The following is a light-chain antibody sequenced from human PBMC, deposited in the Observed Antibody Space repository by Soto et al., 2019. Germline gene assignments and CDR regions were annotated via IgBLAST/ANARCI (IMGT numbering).Light chain of an antibody. Sequence: DIQMTQSPSSLSASVGDRVTITCRASLGISNYLAWYQQKPGKVPKLLIYAASTLQSGVPSRLIGSGSGTDLTLTISGLQPEDVATYYCQKCNSAPFTFGPGTKVDIK. CDR2: AAS. V-gene: IGKV1-27*01. J-gene: IGKJ3*01. CDR1: LGISNY. CDR3: QKCNSAPFT.